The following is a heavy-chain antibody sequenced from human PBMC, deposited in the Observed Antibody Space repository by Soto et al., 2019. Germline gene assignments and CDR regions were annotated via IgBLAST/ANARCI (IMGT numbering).Heavy chain of an antibody. J-gene: IGHJ6*02. Sequence: SVKVSCKASGSGFISSGIQWVRQAHGQRLEWVGWIVVASGQTNYAQNFRGRVAITRDTSTATAYIELTGLTSEDTAVYFCSADRPDIGVGWWVWGQGTTVTVSS. CDR1: GSGFISSG. CDR2: IVVASGQT. V-gene: IGHV1-58*02. D-gene: IGHD2-15*01. CDR3: SADRPDIGVGWWV.